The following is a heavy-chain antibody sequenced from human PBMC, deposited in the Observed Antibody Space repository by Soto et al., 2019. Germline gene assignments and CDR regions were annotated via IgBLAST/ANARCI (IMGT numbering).Heavy chain of an antibody. V-gene: IGHV3-23*01. CDR2: ISGSGGSK. CDR3: AKENGYSSSWFEFDY. D-gene: IGHD6-13*01. CDR1: GFTFSSYA. Sequence: EVQLLESGGGLVQPGGSLRLSCAASGFTFSSYAMSWVRQAPGKGLEWVSAISGSGGSKYYADSVKGRFTISRDNSKNTLYLQMNSLRAEYTAVYYCAKENGYSSSWFEFDYWGQGTLVTVSS. J-gene: IGHJ4*02.